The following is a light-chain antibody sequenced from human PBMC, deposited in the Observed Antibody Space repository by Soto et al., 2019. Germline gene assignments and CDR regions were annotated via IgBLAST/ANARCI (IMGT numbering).Light chain of an antibody. V-gene: IGKV1-5*03. CDR2: KAS. CDR3: QQGYSFAFT. Sequence: DIQMTQSPSTLSGSVGDRVTITCRASQTISSWLAWYQQKPGKAPKLLIYKASTLKSGVPSRFSGSGSGTEFTLTISSLQPDDFATYFCQQGYSFAFTFGPGTKV. CDR1: QTISSW. J-gene: IGKJ3*01.